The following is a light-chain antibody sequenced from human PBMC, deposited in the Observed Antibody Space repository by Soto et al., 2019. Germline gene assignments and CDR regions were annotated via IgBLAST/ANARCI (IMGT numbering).Light chain of an antibody. V-gene: IGLV2-8*01. Sequence: QSVLTQPPSASGSPGQSVTISCTGTSSDVGAYNYVSWYQQHAGKAPKLVIYEVTKRPSGVPDRFSGSKSANTASLTVSGLQDEDEADYYCRAFAASNTWVFGGGTKVT. CDR3: RAFAASNTWV. J-gene: IGLJ3*02. CDR1: SSDVGAYNY. CDR2: EVT.